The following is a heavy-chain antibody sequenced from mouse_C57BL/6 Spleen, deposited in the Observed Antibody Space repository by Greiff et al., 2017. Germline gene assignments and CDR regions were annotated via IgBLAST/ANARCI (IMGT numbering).Heavy chain of an antibody. D-gene: IGHD3-2*02. CDR3: ARWKTAQAPFAY. CDR1: GYTFTSYW. CDR2: IDPSDSYT. V-gene: IGHV1-69*01. J-gene: IGHJ3*01. Sequence: VQLQQPGAELVMPGASVKLSCKASGYTFTSYWMHWVKQRPGQGLEWIGEIDPSDSYTNYNQKFKGKSTLTVDKSSSTAYMQLSSLTSEDSAVYYCARWKTAQAPFAYWGQGTLVTVSA.